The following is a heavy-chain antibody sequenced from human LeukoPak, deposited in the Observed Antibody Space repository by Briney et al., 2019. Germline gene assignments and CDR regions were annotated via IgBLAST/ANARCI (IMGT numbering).Heavy chain of an antibody. CDR2: IYPSDSET. V-gene: IGHV5-51*01. Sequence: PGESLKISCKGSGYSFISYWIGWVRQMPGKSLEWMGIIYPSDSETRYSPSFQGQVTISADKSISTAYLQWSSLKASDTAMYYCATYNWNDAGFDFWGQGTLVTVSS. CDR1: GYSFISYW. CDR3: ATYNWNDAGFDF. D-gene: IGHD1-1*01. J-gene: IGHJ4*02.